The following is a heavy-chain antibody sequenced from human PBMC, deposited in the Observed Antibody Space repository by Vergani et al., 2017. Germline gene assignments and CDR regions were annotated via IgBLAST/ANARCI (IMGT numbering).Heavy chain of an antibody. J-gene: IGHJ4*02. CDR2: IWSDGSKK. D-gene: IGHD6-19*01. CDR3: ARDSSGSSWDY. CDR1: GLTFSNYA. Sequence: QVQLVESGGGVVQPGRSLRLSCAASGLTFSNYAMHWVRQAPGKGLEWVAVIWSDGSKKYYGDSVRGRFTISRDNSKNTLYLQMNSLRAEDTAVYYCARDSSGSSWDYWGQGTLVTVSS. V-gene: IGHV3-33*01.